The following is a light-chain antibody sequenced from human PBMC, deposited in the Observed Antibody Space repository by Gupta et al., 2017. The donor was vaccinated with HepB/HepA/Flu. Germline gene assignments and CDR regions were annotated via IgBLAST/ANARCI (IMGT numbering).Light chain of an antibody. J-gene: IGKJ1*01. V-gene: IGKV1-39*01. Sequence: DIHMTQSPSSLSASVGDRVTITCRASQNILSYLNWYQQKPGKAPKLLILSASHLQSGVPLRFTGSGSGTEFSLTINSLHPEDFASYYCQQGVTTPWTFGQGTKVEI. CDR1: QNILSY. CDR2: SAS. CDR3: QQGVTTPWT.